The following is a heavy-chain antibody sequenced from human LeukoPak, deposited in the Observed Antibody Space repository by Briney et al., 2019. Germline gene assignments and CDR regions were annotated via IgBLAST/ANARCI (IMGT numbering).Heavy chain of an antibody. CDR2: ISSISSSST. CDR3: ARELGDYYDSSGYYYGYYFDY. V-gene: IGHV3-48*01. D-gene: IGHD3-22*01. J-gene: IGHJ4*02. CDR1: GFTFSSYS. Sequence: GGSLRLSCAASGFTFSSYSMNWVRQAPGKGLEWVSYISSISSSSTYYADSVKGRFTISRDNSKNTLYLQMNSLRAEDTAVYYCARELGDYYDSSGYYYGYYFDYWGQGTLVTVSS.